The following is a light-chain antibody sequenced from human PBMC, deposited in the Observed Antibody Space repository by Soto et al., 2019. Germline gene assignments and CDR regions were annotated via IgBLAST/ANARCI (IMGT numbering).Light chain of an antibody. J-gene: IGKJ1*01. CDR2: GAS. V-gene: IGKV3-20*01. CDR1: QSVSSNY. CDR3: QVFDGSLWT. Sequence: EIVLTQSPGTLSLSPGERATLSFRASQSVSSNYLAWYQQKPGQAPRLLIYGASGRATGIPDRFSGSGSGTDFTLTISRLEPEDFAVYYCQVFDGSLWTFGQGTKVDI.